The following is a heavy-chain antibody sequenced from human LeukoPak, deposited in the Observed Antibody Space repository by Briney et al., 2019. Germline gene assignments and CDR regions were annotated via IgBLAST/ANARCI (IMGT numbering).Heavy chain of an antibody. CDR3: ARANCGGDCFPYYFEY. D-gene: IGHD2-21*02. Sequence: GGSLRLSCAASEFTVSSNYMSWVRQAPGKGLEWVSVIYSGGSTYYADSVKGRFTISRDNSKNTLYLQMNSLRAEDTAVYYCARANCGGDCFPYYFEYWGQGTLVTVSS. CDR1: EFTVSSNY. J-gene: IGHJ4*02. V-gene: IGHV3-66*01. CDR2: IYSGGST.